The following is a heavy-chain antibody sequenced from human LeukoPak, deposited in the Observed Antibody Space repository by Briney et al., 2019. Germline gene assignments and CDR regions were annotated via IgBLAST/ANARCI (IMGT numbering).Heavy chain of an antibody. V-gene: IGHV1-2*02. CDR2: INPNSGGT. CDR1: GYTFTGYY. J-gene: IGHJ4*02. CDR3: ARGSPRQQLVRAELDY. Sequence: GASLQVSCKASGYTFTGYYMHWVRQAPGQGLEWMGWINPNSGGTNYAQKFQGRVTMTRDTSISTAYMELSRLRSDDTAVYYCARGSPRQQLVRAELDYWGQGTLVTVSS. D-gene: IGHD6-13*01.